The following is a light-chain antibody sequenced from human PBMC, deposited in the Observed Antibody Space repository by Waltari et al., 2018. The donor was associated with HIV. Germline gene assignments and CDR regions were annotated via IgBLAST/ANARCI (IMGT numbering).Light chain of an antibody. CDR1: HSLVTNY. J-gene: IGKJ4*01. CDR2: GPS. V-gene: IGKV3-20*01. Sequence: DIILTQSPGTLSLSPGERASLSCRASHSLVTNYLAWYQHKRGQAPRLLVYGPSNRATGIPDRFSGSGSGTDFVLTISRLEAEDFAIYYCQQYGSSPRVTFGGGTKVDIK. CDR3: QQYGSSPRVT.